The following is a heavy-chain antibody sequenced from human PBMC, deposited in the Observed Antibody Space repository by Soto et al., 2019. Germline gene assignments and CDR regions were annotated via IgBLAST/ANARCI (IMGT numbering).Heavy chain of an antibody. J-gene: IGHJ4*02. Sequence: QVQLVQSGAEVKKPGASVKVSCKASGYTFTSYDINWVRQATGQGLEWMGWMNPNSGNIGYAQKFQGRVTMTRNTSISTAYMELSSLRSEDTAVYYCARSVEWLASFDYWGQGTLVTVSS. D-gene: IGHD6-19*01. CDR2: MNPNSGNI. V-gene: IGHV1-8*01. CDR3: ARSVEWLASFDY. CDR1: GYTFTSYD.